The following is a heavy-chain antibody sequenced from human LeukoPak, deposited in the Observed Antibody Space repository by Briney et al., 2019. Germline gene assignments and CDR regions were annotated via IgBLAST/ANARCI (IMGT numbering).Heavy chain of an antibody. CDR1: GFTISDYG. J-gene: IGHJ3*01. CDR3: GRDPNGDYLGAFEF. CDR2: SRSGGANN. V-gene: IGHV3-23*01. Sequence: PGGSLRLSCAASGFTISDYGIVWVRQAPGKGLEWVSGSRSGGANNFYADAVKVRFTISRDNSKNTLYLQMNSLRADDTAVYYCGRDPNGDYLGAFEFWGHGTTVIVSS. D-gene: IGHD4-17*01.